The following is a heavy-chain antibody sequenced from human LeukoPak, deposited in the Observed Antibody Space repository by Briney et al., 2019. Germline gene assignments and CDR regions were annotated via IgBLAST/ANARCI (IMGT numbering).Heavy chain of an antibody. CDR1: GFTFRSYE. V-gene: IGHV3-48*03. CDR2: ISSSDSTI. CDR3: ARDQGDILTGRYFDY. Sequence: GGPLRLSCAASGFTFRSYEMNWVRQAPGKRVEGVSYISSSDSTIYYADSVQGRFTIHRDNAKKSLYLQMNSLRAEDTAVYYCARDQGDILTGRYFDYWGEGSLVTV. J-gene: IGHJ4*02. D-gene: IGHD3-9*01.